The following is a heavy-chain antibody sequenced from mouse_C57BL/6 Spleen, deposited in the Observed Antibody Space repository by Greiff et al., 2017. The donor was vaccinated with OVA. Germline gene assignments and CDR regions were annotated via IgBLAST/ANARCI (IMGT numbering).Heavy chain of an antibody. Sequence: EVKLQESGPGLVKPSQSLSLTCSVTGYSITSGYYWNWIRQFPGNKLEWMGYISYDGSNNYNPSLKNRISITRDTSKNQFFLKLNSVTTEDTATYYCAILDGYPAWFAYWGQGTLVTVSA. V-gene: IGHV3-6*01. CDR3: AILDGYPAWFAY. J-gene: IGHJ3*01. D-gene: IGHD2-3*01. CDR2: ISYDGSN. CDR1: GYSITSGYY.